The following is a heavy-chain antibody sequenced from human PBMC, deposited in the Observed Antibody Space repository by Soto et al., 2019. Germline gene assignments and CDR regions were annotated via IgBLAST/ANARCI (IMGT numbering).Heavy chain of an antibody. J-gene: IGHJ4*02. V-gene: IGHV1-18*01. CDR2: ISAYNGNT. CDR3: ARTNPLATVTSLYFDY. Sequence: GASVKVSCKASGYTFTSYGISWVRQAPGQGLEWMGWISAYNGNTNYAQKLQGRVTMTTDTSTSTAYMELRSLRSDDTAVYYCARTNPLATVTSLYFDYSGQGTLVTVSS. CDR1: GYTFTSYG. D-gene: IGHD4-17*01.